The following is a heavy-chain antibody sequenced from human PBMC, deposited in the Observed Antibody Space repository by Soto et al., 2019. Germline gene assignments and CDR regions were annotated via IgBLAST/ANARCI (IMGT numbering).Heavy chain of an antibody. CDR1: GGSIRNGDYY. D-gene: IGHD1-26*01. CDR2: VYYSGTT. CDR3: VTVNLVGAAYYFDY. Sequence: SETLSLTCTVPGGSIRNGDYYWGWIRQPPGKGLEWIGYVYYSGTTYSHPSLNSRVSISVDTSENQFSLRLTSVTAADTAVYYCVTVNLVGAAYYFDYWGPGTLVTVSS. V-gene: IGHV4-30-4*01. J-gene: IGHJ4*02.